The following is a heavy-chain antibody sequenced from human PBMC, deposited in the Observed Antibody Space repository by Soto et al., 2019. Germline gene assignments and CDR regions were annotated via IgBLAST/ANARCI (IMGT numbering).Heavy chain of an antibody. CDR1: GFTFSSYG. V-gene: IGHV3-33*01. CDR3: ARDPSRLPYSSCLRVSLDS. J-gene: IGHJ4*02. D-gene: IGHD6-13*01. CDR2: IWYDGSNK. Sequence: GGSLRLSCAASGFTFSSYGMHWVRQAPGKGLEWVAVIWYDGSNKYYADSVKGRFTISRDNSKNTLYLQMNSLRAEDLGVYYCARDPSRLPYSSCLRVSLDSWGQGTLVTVSS.